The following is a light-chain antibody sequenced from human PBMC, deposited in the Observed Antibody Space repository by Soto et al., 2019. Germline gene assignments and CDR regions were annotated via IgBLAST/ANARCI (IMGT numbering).Light chain of an antibody. CDR3: QVWDITTDHYV. V-gene: IGLV3-21*04. CDR2: YDS. CDR1: NIGSKR. Sequence: SYELTQPPSVSVAPEKTASLTCRGDNIGSKRVHWYRQKPGQAPVLVIYYDSDRPSGIPERFSGSNSGNTATLTINRVEAGDEADYYCQVWDITTDHYVFGTGTKLTVL. J-gene: IGLJ1*01.